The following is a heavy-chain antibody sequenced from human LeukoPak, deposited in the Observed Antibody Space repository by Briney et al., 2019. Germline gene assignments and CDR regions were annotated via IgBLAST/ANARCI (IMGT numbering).Heavy chain of an antibody. D-gene: IGHD6-13*01. Sequence: SETLSLTCAVYGGSFSGYSWSWIRQPPGKGLEWMGEIKHSGSIKYKPPLKSRVTISVDTSKNQFSLKLSSVTAADTAVYYCARGRSGSSWYTTPNLRWFDRWGEGSLVTASS. V-gene: IGHV4-34*01. J-gene: IGHJ5*02. CDR1: GGSFSGYS. CDR2: IKHSGSI. CDR3: ARGRSGSSWYTTPNLRWFDR.